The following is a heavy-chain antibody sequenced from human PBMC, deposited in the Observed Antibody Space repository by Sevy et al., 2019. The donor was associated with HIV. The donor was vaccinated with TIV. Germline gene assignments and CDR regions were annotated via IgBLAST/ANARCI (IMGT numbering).Heavy chain of an antibody. D-gene: IGHD2-21*02. CDR2: VWYDGSNK. V-gene: IGHV3-33*01. CDR1: GFTFSSYG. J-gene: IGHJ4*02. Sequence: GGSLRLSCAASGFTFSSYGMHWVRQAPGKGLEWVAVVWYDGSNKYYADSVKGRFTISRDNSKNTLYLQMNSLRAEDTAVYYCARDWTSYCGGDCYSDYWGQGTLVTVSS. CDR3: ARDWTSYCGGDCYSDY.